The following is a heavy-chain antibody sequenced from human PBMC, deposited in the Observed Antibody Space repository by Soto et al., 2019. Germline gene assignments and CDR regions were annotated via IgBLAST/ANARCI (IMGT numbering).Heavy chain of an antibody. CDR2: IIPIFGTA. V-gene: IGHV1-69*05. CDR1: GGTFSSYA. CDR3: AGNTYYYDSSGYSQRY. J-gene: IGHJ4*02. Sequence: QVQLVQSGAEVKKPGSSVKVSCKASGGTFSSYAISWVRQAPGQGLEWMGGIIPIFGTANYAQKFQGRVTIAXXEXTXKAYMELSSLRSEDTAVYYCAGNTYYYDSSGYSQRYRGQGTLVTVSS. D-gene: IGHD3-22*01.